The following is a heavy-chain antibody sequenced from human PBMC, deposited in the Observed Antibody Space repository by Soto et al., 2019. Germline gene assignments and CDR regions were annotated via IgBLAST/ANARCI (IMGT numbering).Heavy chain of an antibody. CDR3: ARSPQLEPFDY. CDR1: GFTVSINY. V-gene: IGHV3-53*01. D-gene: IGHD1-1*01. Sequence: LXLSCAASGFTVSINYMSWVRQAPGKGLEWVSVIYSGGSTYYADSLKGRFTISRDNSKNTLYLQMNSLRAEDTAVYYCARSPQLEPFDYWGQGTLVTVSS. CDR2: IYSGGST. J-gene: IGHJ4*02.